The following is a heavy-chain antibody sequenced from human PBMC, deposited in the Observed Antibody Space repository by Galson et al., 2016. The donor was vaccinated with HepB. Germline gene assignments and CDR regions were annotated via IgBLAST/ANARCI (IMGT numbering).Heavy chain of an antibody. CDR3: ARGTGMDG. J-gene: IGHJ6*02. Sequence: SLRLSCAASGFTFGTYSFNWVRQAPGKGLEWVASISSSRTSILYADSVKGRFTISRDNAMNSLYLQMNSLRVEDTAVYYCARGTGMDGWGQGTTVTVSS. V-gene: IGHV3-21*01. CDR1: GFTFGTYS. CDR2: ISSSRTSI.